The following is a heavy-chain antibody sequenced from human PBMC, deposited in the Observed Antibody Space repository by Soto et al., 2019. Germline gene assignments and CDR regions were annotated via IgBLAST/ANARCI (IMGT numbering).Heavy chain of an antibody. D-gene: IGHD2-15*01. J-gene: IGHJ6*03. CDR3: ARGAFSYCSGGRCPYYYYYMDV. V-gene: IGHV4-59*01. Sequence: SETLSLTCTVSGGSISSYYWSWIRQPPGKGLEWIGYIYYSGSTNYNPSLKSRVTISVDTSKNQFSLKLSSVTAADTAVYYCARGAFSYCSGGRCPYYYYYMDVWGKGTTVTVSS. CDR2: IYYSGST. CDR1: GGSISSYY.